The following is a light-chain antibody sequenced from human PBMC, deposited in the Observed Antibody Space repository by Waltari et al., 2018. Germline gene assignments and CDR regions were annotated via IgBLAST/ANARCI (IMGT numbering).Light chain of an antibody. CDR1: DIGSKT. V-gene: IGLV3-21*02. CDR2: VEA. J-gene: IGLJ3*02. Sequence: YGLTQPPSVSVAPGETASISCGGNDIGSKTVPWYHQKPGPAPVLVGEVEADRPSGIPERFTVSNSGNTATLTITRVEAGDEADYYCQVWEDSSDHPGVFGGGTKLTVL. CDR3: QVWEDSSDHPGV.